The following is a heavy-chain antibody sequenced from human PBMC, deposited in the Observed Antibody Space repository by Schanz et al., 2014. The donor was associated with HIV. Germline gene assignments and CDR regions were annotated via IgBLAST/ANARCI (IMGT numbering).Heavy chain of an antibody. V-gene: IGHV3-23*01. CDR2: IRGGAGGT. Sequence: DVQILESGGGLVQPGGSRRLSCAVSGLPFSTSALSWVRQAPGRGLEWVSDIRGGAGGTYYADSVKGRFTISRDNSKSTLYLQMNRLRAEDTAVYYCVGHGSSSSWGLGTLVTVSS. CDR3: VGHGSSSS. CDR1: GLPFSTSA. D-gene: IGHD6-6*01. J-gene: IGHJ5*02.